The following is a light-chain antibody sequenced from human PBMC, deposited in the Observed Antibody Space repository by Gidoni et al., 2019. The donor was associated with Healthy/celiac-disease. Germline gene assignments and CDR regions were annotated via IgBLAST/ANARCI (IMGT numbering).Light chain of an antibody. CDR2: GAS. CDR3: QQYGSSPYT. V-gene: IGKV3-20*01. Sequence: DIVLTHSLGTLSFSPGERAPPSCRASQSVSSSYLAWYQQKPGQAPRLLIYGASSRATGIPDRFSGSGSGTDFTLTISRLEPEDFAVYYCQQYGSSPYTFGQGTKLEIK. J-gene: IGKJ2*01. CDR1: QSVSSSY.